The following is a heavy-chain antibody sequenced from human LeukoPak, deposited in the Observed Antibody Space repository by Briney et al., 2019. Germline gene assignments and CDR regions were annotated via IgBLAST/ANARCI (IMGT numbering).Heavy chain of an antibody. J-gene: IGHJ4*02. CDR3: ARGSFYSSSWPTDY. CDR2: IWYDGSNK. CDR1: GFTFSSYG. V-gene: IGHV3-33*01. Sequence: GRSLRLSCAASGFTFSSYGMHWVRQAPGKGLEWVAVIWYDGSNKYYADSVKGRFTISRDNSKNTLYLQMNSLRAGDTAVYYCARGSFYSSSWPTDYWGQGTLVTVSS. D-gene: IGHD6-13*01.